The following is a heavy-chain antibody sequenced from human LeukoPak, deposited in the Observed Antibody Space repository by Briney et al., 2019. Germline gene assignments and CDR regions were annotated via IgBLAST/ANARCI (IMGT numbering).Heavy chain of an antibody. V-gene: IGHV3-53*01. CDR3: ARGGTATYYFDY. D-gene: IGHD3-16*01. J-gene: IGHJ4*02. Sequence: TGGSLRLSCAASGFTVSSNYMSWVRQAPGKGLEWVSVIYSGGRTYYADSVKGRFTISRDNAKNSVYLQMNSLRAEDTAVYYCARGGTATYYFDYWGQGTLVAVSS. CDR1: GFTVSSNY. CDR2: IYSGGRT.